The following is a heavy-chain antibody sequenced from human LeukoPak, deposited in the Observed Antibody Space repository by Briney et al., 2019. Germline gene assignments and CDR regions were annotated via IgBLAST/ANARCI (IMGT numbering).Heavy chain of an antibody. Sequence: GASVKVSCKASGYTFTGYYMHWVRQAPGQGLEWMGWIDPNSGGTNYAQKFQGRVTMTRDTSISTAYMELSRLRSDDTAVYYCARAPGYDSSGPFDYWGQGTLVTVSS. V-gene: IGHV1-2*02. J-gene: IGHJ4*02. CDR1: GYTFTGYY. CDR3: ARAPGYDSSGPFDY. D-gene: IGHD3-22*01. CDR2: IDPNSGGT.